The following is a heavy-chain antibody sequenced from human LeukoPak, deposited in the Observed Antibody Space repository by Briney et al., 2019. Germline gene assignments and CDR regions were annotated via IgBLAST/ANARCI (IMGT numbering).Heavy chain of an antibody. CDR1: GGSISSHY. D-gene: IGHD4-23*01. CDR2: IYYTGTT. J-gene: IGHJ4*02. CDR3: ARDYGGGVD. Sequence: SETLSLTCTVSGGSISSHYWSWIRQSAGKGLEWIGYIYYTGTTNYNPSLKSRVTISVDTSKDQFSLKLSSVTAADTAVYYCARDYGGGVDWGQGTLVTVSS. V-gene: IGHV4-59*11.